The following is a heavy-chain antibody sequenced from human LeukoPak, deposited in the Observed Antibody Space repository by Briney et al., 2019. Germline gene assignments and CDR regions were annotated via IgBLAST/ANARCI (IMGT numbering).Heavy chain of an antibody. J-gene: IGHJ4*02. V-gene: IGHV3-43*02. D-gene: IGHD1-14*01. CDR3: AKGNNTSSYTFDY. CDR2: ITGDGSAT. CDR1: GFTLRAFS. Sequence: PGGSLRLSCAASGFTLRAFSIHWVRQAPGKGLEWVSLITGDGSATHYADSVKGRFTISRDNSKNSLYLQMSGLRVEATAFYYCAKGNNTSSYTFDYWGQGILVTVSS.